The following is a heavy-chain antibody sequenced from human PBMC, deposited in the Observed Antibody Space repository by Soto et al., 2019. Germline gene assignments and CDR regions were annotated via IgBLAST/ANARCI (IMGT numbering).Heavy chain of an antibody. D-gene: IGHD6-6*01. CDR1: SGSISSSNW. CDR3: ASRHEGRHSSSSNY. Sequence: QVHLQETGPGLVKPSGTVSLTCAVSSGSISSSNWWSWVRQPPGKGLEWIGEIYHSGSTNYNPSLKSRVTISVDKSKNQFSLKLSSVTAADTAVYYCASRHEGRHSSSSNYCGQGTLVTVSS. CDR2: IYHSGST. J-gene: IGHJ4*02. V-gene: IGHV4-4*02.